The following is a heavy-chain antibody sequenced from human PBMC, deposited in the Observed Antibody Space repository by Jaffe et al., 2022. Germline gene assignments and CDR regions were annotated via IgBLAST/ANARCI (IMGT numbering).Heavy chain of an antibody. CDR1: GFTFGDYA. Sequence: EVQLVESGGGLVQPGRSLRLSCTASGFTFGDYAMSWVRQAPGKGLEWVGFIRSKAYGGTTEYAASVKGRFTISRDDSKSIAYLQMNSLKTEDTAVYYCTGGNYIAVAGYRPFDYWGQGTLVTVSS. J-gene: IGHJ4*02. CDR3: TGGNYIAVAGYRPFDY. CDR2: IRSKAYGGTT. D-gene: IGHD6-19*01. V-gene: IGHV3-49*04.